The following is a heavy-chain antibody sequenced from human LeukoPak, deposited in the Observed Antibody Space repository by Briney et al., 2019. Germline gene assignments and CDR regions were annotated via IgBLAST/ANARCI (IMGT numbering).Heavy chain of an antibody. CDR1: GFTFEEHA. V-gene: IGHV3-49*03. CDR2: IRIKAYSGTT. CDR3: IRGDYGDYLFDY. D-gene: IGHD4-17*01. Sequence: PGGSLRLSCTASGFTFEEHAMSWFRQAPGKGLEWVGFIRIKAYSGTTEYAASVKGRFTISGDDSKSIAYLQMNSLKTEDTAVYYCIRGDYGDYLFDYWGQGTLVTVSS. J-gene: IGHJ4*02.